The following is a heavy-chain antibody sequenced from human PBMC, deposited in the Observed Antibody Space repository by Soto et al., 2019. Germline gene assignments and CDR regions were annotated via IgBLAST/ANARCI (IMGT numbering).Heavy chain of an antibody. D-gene: IGHD3-22*01. CDR3: ARDRGDYYDSSGYYSIYYFDY. V-gene: IGHV1-2*02. CDR1: GYTCTGYY. Sequence: GASVKVSCKASGYTCTGYYMHWVLQAPGQGLEWMGWINPNSGGTNYAQKFQGRVTMTRDTSISTAYMELSRLRSDDTAVYYCARDRGDYYDSSGYYSIYYFDYWGQGTLVTVSS. CDR2: INPNSGGT. J-gene: IGHJ4*02.